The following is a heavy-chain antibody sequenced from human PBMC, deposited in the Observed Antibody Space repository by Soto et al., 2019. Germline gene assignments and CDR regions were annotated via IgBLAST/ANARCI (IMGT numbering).Heavy chain of an antibody. V-gene: IGHV4-34*01. CDR3: ARRKGGYSSGLLTHYYFDY. D-gene: IGHD6-19*01. J-gene: IGHJ4*02. CDR2: INHRGRT. Sequence: QVQLQQWGAGLLKPSETLSLTCAVYGGSFSGYYWSWIRQPPGKGLEWIGEINHRGRTNYNPSLKSRVTLSVDRCKSQFSLKLSSVTAADTAVYYFARRKGGYSSGLLTHYYFDYWGQGTLVTVSS. CDR1: GGSFSGYY.